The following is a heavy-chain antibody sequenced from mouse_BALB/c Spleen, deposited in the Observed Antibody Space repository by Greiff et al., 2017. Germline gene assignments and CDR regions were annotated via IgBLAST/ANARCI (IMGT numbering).Heavy chain of an antibody. Sequence: EVQGVESGGGLVKPGGSLKLSCAASGFTFSDYYMYWVRQTPEKRLEWVATISDGGSYTYYPDSVKGRFTISRDNAKNNLYLQMSSLKSEDTAMYYCARDPGYWGQGTTLTVSS. CDR3: ARDPGY. J-gene: IGHJ2*01. CDR2: ISDGGSYT. CDR1: GFTFSDYY. V-gene: IGHV5-4*02.